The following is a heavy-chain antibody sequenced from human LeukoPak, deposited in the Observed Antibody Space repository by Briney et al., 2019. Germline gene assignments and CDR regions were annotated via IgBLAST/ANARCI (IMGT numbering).Heavy chain of an antibody. CDR3: ASLSREIVVVPAVSYYMDV. CDR1: GGSISSSSYY. V-gene: IGHV4-39*01. J-gene: IGHJ6*03. D-gene: IGHD2-2*01. CDR2: IYYSGST. Sequence: SETLSLTCTVSGGSISSSSYYWGWIRQPPGKGLEWIGSIYYSGSTYYNPSLKSRVTISVDTSKNQFSLKLSSVTAAGTAVYYCASLSREIVVVPAVSYYMDVWGKGTTVTVSS.